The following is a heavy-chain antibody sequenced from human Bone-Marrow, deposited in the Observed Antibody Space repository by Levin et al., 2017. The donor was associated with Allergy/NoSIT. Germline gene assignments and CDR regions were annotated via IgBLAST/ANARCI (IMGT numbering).Heavy chain of an antibody. V-gene: IGHV3-48*01. CDR3: VQDGYMVGSNSPHFDY. Sequence: GGSLRLSCAASGFTFSDYAMNWVRQAPGKGLEWVSYISSSGGTIYYADSVKGRFTISRASSQNSLSLQMDSLTTEDTALYDCVQDGYMVGSNSPHFDYWGQGTLVTVSS. CDR2: ISSSGGTI. J-gene: IGHJ4*02. D-gene: IGHD5-18*01. CDR1: GFTFSDYA.